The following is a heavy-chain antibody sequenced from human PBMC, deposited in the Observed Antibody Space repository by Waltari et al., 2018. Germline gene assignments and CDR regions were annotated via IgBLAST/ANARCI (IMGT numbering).Heavy chain of an antibody. CDR2: IYSGGST. CDR3: ARVDSSGWVAFDI. J-gene: IGHJ3*02. CDR1: GFTVSSNY. V-gene: IGHV3-53*01. Sequence: EVQLVESGGGLIQPGGSLGLSCAASGFTVSSNYMSWVRQAPGKGLEWVSVIYSGGSTYYADSVKGRFTISRDNSKNTLYLQMNSLRAEDTAVYYCARVDSSGWVAFDIWGQGTMVTVSS. D-gene: IGHD6-19*01.